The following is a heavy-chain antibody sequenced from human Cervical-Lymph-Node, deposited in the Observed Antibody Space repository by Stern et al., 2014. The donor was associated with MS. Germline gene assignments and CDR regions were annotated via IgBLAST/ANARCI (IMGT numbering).Heavy chain of an antibody. CDR1: GFTFSNYG. Sequence: AQLVESGGGVVQPGKSLRLSCVASGFTFSNYGMHWVRQAPGKGLEWGAPIWSDVTSKFYAGSLEGRFTISRENSKNTLYLEMKGLRAEDSARYYCARDVIVVAEDALDIWGQGTLVTVSS. CDR2: IWSDVTSK. J-gene: IGHJ3*02. D-gene: IGHD2/OR15-2a*01. CDR3: ARDVIVVAEDALDI. V-gene: IGHV3-33*01.